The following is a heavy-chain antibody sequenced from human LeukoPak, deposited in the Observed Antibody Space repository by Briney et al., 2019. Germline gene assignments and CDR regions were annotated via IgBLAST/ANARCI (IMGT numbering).Heavy chain of an antibody. V-gene: IGHV3-7*04. Sequence: GGSLRLSCAASGLTFSNYWTSWVRQAPGKGMEWEANIRQDGSEKYYVDSVKGRFTISRDDAKNSLYLQMNSLRAEDTAVYYCARNYGGNSADWGQGTLVTVSS. CDR3: ARNYGGNSAD. CDR1: GLTFSNYW. CDR2: IRQDGSEK. J-gene: IGHJ4*02. D-gene: IGHD4-23*01.